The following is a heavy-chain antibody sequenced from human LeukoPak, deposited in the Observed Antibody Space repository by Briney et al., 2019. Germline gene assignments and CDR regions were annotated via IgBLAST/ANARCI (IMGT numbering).Heavy chain of an antibody. CDR2: IIPIFGTA. CDR3: ARSSSGYYYYYYMDV. J-gene: IGHJ6*03. V-gene: IGHV1-69*13. CDR1: GGTFSSYA. Sequence: ASVKVSCKASGGTFSSYAISWVRQAPGRGLEWMGGIIPIFGTANYAQKFQGRVTITADESTSTAYMELSSLRSEDTAVYYCARSSSGYYYYYYMDVWGKGTTVTVSS. D-gene: IGHD6-19*01.